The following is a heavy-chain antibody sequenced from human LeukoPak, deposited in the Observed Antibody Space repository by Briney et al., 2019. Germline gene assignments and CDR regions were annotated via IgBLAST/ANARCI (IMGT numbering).Heavy chain of an antibody. CDR2: ISTSSIYI. V-gene: IGHV3-21*01. Sequence: GGSLRLSCAASGFTFDDYDLNWVRQAPGKGLEWVSSISTSSIYIYYGDSVKGRFTISRDNAKNSLYLQMNSLRAEDTAVYYCAREQSGYDVKKYYYYMDVWGKGTTVTVSS. J-gene: IGHJ6*03. D-gene: IGHD5-12*01. CDR3: AREQSGYDVKKYYYYMDV. CDR1: GFTFDDYD.